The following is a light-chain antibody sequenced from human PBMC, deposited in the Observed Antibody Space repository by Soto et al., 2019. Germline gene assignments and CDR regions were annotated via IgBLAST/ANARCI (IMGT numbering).Light chain of an antibody. CDR1: VLAKKY. J-gene: IGLJ3*02. CDR3: YSAADSKWV. CDR2: KDS. Sequence: SYELTQPSSVSVSPGQTARITCSGDVLAKKYARWFQQKPGQAPVLVIYKDSERPSGIPERFSGSSSGTTVTLTISGAQVEDEADYYCYSAADSKWVFGGGTQLTVL. V-gene: IGLV3-27*01.